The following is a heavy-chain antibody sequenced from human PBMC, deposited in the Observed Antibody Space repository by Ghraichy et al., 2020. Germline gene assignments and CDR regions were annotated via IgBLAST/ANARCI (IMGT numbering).Heavy chain of an antibody. Sequence: GESLNISCAPSGFAFTSYSMSWIRQAPGKGLEWLSFISSSGGTKYYADSVKGRFTISRDNAKNSLFLQMNSLRDEDTAVYFCARDPCSSTSCYDYLGPGTLVTVSS. D-gene: IGHD2-2*01. J-gene: IGHJ4*02. CDR3: ARDPCSSTSCYDY. V-gene: IGHV3-48*02. CDR2: ISSSGGTK. CDR1: GFAFTSYS.